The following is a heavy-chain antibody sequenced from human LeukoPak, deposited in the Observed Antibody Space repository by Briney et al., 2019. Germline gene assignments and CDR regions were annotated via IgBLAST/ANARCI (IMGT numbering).Heavy chain of an antibody. Sequence: SETLSLTCTVSGGSISSYYWSWIRQPPGKGLEWIGYIYYSGSTNYNPSLKSRVTISVDASKNQFSLKLSSVTAADTAVYYCARGARGQLASYYYYYMDVWGKGTTVTVSS. D-gene: IGHD1-1*01. CDR2: IYYSGST. V-gene: IGHV4-59*01. CDR3: ARGARGQLASYYYYYMDV. CDR1: GGSISSYY. J-gene: IGHJ6*03.